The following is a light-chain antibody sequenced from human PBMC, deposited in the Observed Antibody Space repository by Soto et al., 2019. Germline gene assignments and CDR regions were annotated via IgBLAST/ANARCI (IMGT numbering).Light chain of an antibody. CDR1: QGIANY. CDR3: QTYYSARWA. CDR2: AAS. V-gene: IGKV1-27*01. J-gene: IGKJ1*01. Sequence: DIQMTQSPSSLSASVGDRVTITCRASQGIANYVAWYQEKPGKVPKLLIYAASTLQSGVPSRFSGSGSGTDFTLTISSLQPEDVATYYCQTYYSARWAFGQGTKVEIK.